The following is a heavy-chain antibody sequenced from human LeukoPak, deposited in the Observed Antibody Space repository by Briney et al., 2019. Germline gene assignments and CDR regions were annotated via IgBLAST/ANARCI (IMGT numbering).Heavy chain of an antibody. J-gene: IGHJ5*02. D-gene: IGHD6-6*01. V-gene: IGHV4-61*02. CDR3: ARGVGSSSSNWFDP. Sequence: SQTLSLTCTVSGDSISSGTYYWSWIRQPAGKGLEWIGRVYSSGNTNYNPSLKSRVTISIDTSRNQFSLKLSSVPAADTAAYYCARGVGSSSSNWFDPWGQGTLVTVSS. CDR2: VYSSGNT. CDR1: GDSISSGTYY.